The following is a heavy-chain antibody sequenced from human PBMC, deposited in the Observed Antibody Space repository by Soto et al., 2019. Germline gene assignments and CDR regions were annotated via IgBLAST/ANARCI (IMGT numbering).Heavy chain of an antibody. V-gene: IGHV1-69*12. Sequence: QVQLVQSGAEVKKPGSSVKVSCKASGGTFSSYAITWVRQAPGQGLEWMGGIIPIFDTVNYPQKLQGRITITADESTITAYMDLRSLRPGDTAVYYCAREILTGNTGPSQYGIEVWCQGTTVTVSS. CDR2: IIPIFDTV. J-gene: IGHJ6*02. CDR1: GGTFSSYA. CDR3: AREILTGNTGPSQYGIEV. D-gene: IGHD3-9*01.